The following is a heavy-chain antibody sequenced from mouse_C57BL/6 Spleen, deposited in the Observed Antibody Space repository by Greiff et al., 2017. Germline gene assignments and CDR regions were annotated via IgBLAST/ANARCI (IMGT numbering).Heavy chain of an antibody. CDR1: GFTFTSYW. CDR3: ARVGITTGFDY. Sequence: QVQLQQPGTELVKPGASVKLSCTASGFTFTSYWMHWVKQRPGQGLEWIGNINPSNGGTNYNAKFKSKATMTLDKSSSTAYVQLSSLTSGDSAVYYCARVGITTGFDYWGQGTTRTVSS. D-gene: IGHD1-2*01. V-gene: IGHV1-53*01. J-gene: IGHJ2*01. CDR2: INPSNGGT.